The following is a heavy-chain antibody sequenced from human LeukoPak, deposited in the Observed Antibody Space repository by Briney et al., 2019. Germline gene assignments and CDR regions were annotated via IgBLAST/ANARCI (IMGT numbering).Heavy chain of an antibody. V-gene: IGHV3-30-3*01. CDR1: GFTFSSYT. CDR3: AREELGSSLGFDP. D-gene: IGHD3-16*01. CDR2: ISFDGSNK. Sequence: GGSLRLSCAASGFTFSSYTIHWVRQPPGKGLEWVAVISFDGSNKYYADSVKGRFTISRDNSKNTLYLQMNSLRAEDTAVYYCAREELGSSLGFDPWGQGALVTVSS. J-gene: IGHJ5*02.